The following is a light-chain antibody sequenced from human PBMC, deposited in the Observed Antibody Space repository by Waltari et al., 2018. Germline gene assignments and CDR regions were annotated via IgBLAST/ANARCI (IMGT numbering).Light chain of an antibody. CDR3: SSYSSTSTLV. J-gene: IGLJ2*01. V-gene: IGLV2-14*03. CDR2: DVT. Sequence: QSALTQPASVSGSPRQSITISCTGTSSDVGGFNSVSWYLQHPGEAPKLMIYDVTQRPSGVSNRFSGSKSGNTASLTISGLQAGDEAHYYCSSYSSTSTLVFGGGTKLTVL. CDR1: SSDVGGFNS.